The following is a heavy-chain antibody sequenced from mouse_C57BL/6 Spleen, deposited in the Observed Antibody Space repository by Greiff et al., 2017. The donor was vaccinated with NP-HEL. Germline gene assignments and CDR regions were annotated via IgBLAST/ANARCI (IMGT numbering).Heavy chain of an antibody. J-gene: IGHJ4*01. CDR3: ASGGQLRPSMDY. D-gene: IGHD3-2*02. CDR2: IYPGDGDT. Sequence: QVQLQQSGPELVKPGASVKISCKASGYAFSSSWMHWVKQRPGKGLEWIGRIYPGDGDTNYNGKFKGKATLTADKSSSTAYMQLSSLTSEDSAVYFCASGGQLRPSMDYWGQGTSVTVSS. V-gene: IGHV1-82*01. CDR1: GYAFSSSW.